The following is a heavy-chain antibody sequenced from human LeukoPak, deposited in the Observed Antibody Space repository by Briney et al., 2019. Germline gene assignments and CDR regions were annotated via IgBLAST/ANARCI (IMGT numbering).Heavy chain of an antibody. J-gene: IGHJ4*02. CDR3: ARLESSGWYPIIDY. CDR2: IYYSGST. D-gene: IGHD6-19*01. V-gene: IGHV4-39*07. CDR1: GGSISSSSYY. Sequence: SETLSLTCTVSGGSISSSSYYWGWIHQPPGKGLEWIGSIYYSGSTYYNPSLKSRVTISVDTSKNQFSLKLSSVTAADTAVYYCARLESSGWYPIIDYWGQGTLVTVSS.